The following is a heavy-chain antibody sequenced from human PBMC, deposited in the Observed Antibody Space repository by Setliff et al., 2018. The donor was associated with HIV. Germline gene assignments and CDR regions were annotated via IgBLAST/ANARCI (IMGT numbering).Heavy chain of an antibody. CDR2: IYYSGST. Sequence: LSPTCTVSGGSGSSYYWSGIRQPPGKGLEWIGYIYYSGSTNYNPSLKSRVTISVDTSKNHFTLKLSPVTAADTAVYYCARAAYGSSWYVVTKDYYYYYMDVWGKGTTVTSP. J-gene: IGHJ6*03. D-gene: IGHD6-13*01. V-gene: IGHV4-59*02. CDR1: GGSGSSYY. CDR3: ARAAYGSSWYVVTKDYYYYYMDV.